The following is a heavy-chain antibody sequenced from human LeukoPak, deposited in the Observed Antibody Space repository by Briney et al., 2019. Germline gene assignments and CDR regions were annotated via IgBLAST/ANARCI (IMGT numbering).Heavy chain of an antibody. V-gene: IGHV3-15*01. CDR2: IKSNSDGGTA. J-gene: IGHJ5*02. CDR3: PTYSGLENWFDP. CDR1: GFTFSNAW. Sequence: GGSLRLSCAASGFTFSNAWTTWVRQAPGKGLEWVGRIKSNSDGGTADYAAPVKGRFTISRDDSKNTLYLQMNSLKTEDTAVYYCPTYSGLENWFDPWGQGTLVTVSS. D-gene: IGHD2-21*01.